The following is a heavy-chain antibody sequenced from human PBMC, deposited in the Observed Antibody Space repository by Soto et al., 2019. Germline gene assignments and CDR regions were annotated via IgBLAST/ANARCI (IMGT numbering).Heavy chain of an antibody. CDR1: GGTFSSYT. J-gene: IGHJ4*02. CDR2: IIPILGIA. CDR3: ARDPTPVEQQPPSYFDY. Sequence: ASVKVSCKASGGTFSSYTISWVRQAPGQGLEWMGRIIPILGIANYAQKFQGRVTITADKSTSTAYMELSSLRSEDTAVYYCARDPTPVEQQPPSYFDYWGQGTLVTVSS. V-gene: IGHV1-69*04. D-gene: IGHD6-13*01.